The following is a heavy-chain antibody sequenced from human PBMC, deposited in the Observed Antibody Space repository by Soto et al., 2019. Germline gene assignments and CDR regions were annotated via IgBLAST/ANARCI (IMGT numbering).Heavy chain of an antibody. V-gene: IGHV3-23*01. Sequence: GGSLRLSCASSGVTFSSYAMSWVRQAPGKGLEWVSAISGSGGSTYYADSVKGRFTISRDNSKNTLYLQMNSLRAEDTAVYYCAKTRRLYDAFDIWGQGTMVTVSS. CDR2: ISGSGGST. J-gene: IGHJ3*02. CDR1: GVTFSSYA. D-gene: IGHD3-16*02. CDR3: AKTRRLYDAFDI.